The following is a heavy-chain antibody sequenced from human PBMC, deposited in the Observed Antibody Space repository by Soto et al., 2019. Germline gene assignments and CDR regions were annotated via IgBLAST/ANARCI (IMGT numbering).Heavy chain of an antibody. CDR1: GFTFSAYD. J-gene: IGHJ5*02. Sequence: EVQLVESGGGLVQPGGSLRLSCAASGFTFSAYDMHWVRQPTGKGLEWVSAIGTLHDTYYPDSVKGRFTISRENAKNSFYCQMNSLTTGETAVDYFARPASYWQGGGGWFDPWGQGTLVTVSS. D-gene: IGHD2-8*02. CDR2: IGTLHDT. CDR3: ARPASYWQGGGGWFDP. V-gene: IGHV3-13*01.